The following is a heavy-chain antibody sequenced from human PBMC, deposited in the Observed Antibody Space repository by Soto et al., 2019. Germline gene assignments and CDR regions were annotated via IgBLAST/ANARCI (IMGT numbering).Heavy chain of an antibody. V-gene: IGHV4-59*01. CDR1: GGSISSYY. D-gene: IGHD3-10*01. CDR3: ASYTVRRVNHYYHDMDA. CDR2: IYYSGST. J-gene: IGHJ6*02. Sequence: SETLSITCTVSGGSISSYYWSWIRQPPGKGLEWIGYIYYSGSTNYNPSLKSRVTISVDTSKNQFSLKLSSVTAADPAVYYCASYTVRRVNHYYHDMDACGQGTTVTVSS.